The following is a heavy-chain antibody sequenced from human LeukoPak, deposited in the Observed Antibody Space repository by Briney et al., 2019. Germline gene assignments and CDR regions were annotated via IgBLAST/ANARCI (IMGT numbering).Heavy chain of an antibody. J-gene: IGHJ4*02. Sequence: GASVKVSCKASGYTFTSYDINWVQQATGQGLEWMGWMNPNSGNTGYAQKFQGRVTMTRNTSISTAYMELSSLRSEDTAVYYCARARYFDRGFDYWGQGTLVTVSS. CDR2: MNPNSGNT. CDR3: ARARYFDRGFDY. V-gene: IGHV1-8*01. D-gene: IGHD3-9*01. CDR1: GYTFTSYD.